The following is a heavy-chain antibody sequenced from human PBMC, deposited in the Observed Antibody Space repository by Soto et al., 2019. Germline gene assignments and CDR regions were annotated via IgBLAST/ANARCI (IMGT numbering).Heavy chain of an antibody. J-gene: IGHJ3*02. CDR2: ISGSGGST. Sequence: GRSMRLSCAASGVTCSSYARSWVRQATGKGLEWVSAISGSGGSTYYADSVKGRFTISRDNSKNTLYLQMNSLRAEDTAVYYCAKAYYYDSSGSSAFDIWGQGTMVTVSS. D-gene: IGHD3-22*01. CDR1: GVTCSSYA. CDR3: AKAYYYDSSGSSAFDI. V-gene: IGHV3-23*01.